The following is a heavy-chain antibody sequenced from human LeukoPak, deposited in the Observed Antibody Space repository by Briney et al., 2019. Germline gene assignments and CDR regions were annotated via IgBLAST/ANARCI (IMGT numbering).Heavy chain of an antibody. V-gene: IGHV5-51*01. J-gene: IGHJ5*02. D-gene: IGHD6-13*01. CDR1: GYSFPSYW. CDR3: ARHVRIAAAHNWFDP. CDR2: TFPGDSDT. Sequence: GESLKISCQGSGYSFPSYWIGWVRHMPGKGLEGMGITFPGDSDTRYSPSLQGQVTISADKTISTAYLQWSSLKASDTAMYYCARHVRIAAAHNWFDPWGQGTLVTVSS.